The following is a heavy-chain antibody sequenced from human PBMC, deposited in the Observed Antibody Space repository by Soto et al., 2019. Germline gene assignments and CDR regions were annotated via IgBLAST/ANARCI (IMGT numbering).Heavy chain of an antibody. Sequence: GGSLRLSCAASGFTFSSYSMNWVRQAPGKGLEWVSYISSSSSTIYYAGSVKGRFTISRDNAKNSLYLQMNSLRDEDTAVYYCARARELLYGRGFDYWGQGTLVTVSS. D-gene: IGHD2-2*02. V-gene: IGHV3-48*02. J-gene: IGHJ4*02. CDR1: GFTFSSYS. CDR3: ARARELLYGRGFDY. CDR2: ISSSSSTI.